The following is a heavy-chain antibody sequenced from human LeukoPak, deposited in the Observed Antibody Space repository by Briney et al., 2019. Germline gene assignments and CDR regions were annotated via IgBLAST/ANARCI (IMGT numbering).Heavy chain of an antibody. V-gene: IGHV3-11*05. CDR2: ISSSGNYA. CDR1: GFTFSDYY. J-gene: IGHJ4*02. CDR3: ARVGRTSIGFDY. D-gene: IGHD1-7*01. Sequence: GGSLKLSCAASGFTFSDYYMSWLRQAPRKGLEWVSYISSSGNYANYADSVKGRFTISRDNGKKSLNLQMESLRAEDMAVYYCARVGRTSIGFDYWGQGTVVTVSS.